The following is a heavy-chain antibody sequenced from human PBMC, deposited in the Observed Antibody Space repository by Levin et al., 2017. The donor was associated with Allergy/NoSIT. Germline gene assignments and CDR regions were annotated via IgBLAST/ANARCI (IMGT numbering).Heavy chain of an antibody. CDR3: ARDSRAVAHRRYFDY. CDR2: INHSGST. J-gene: IGHJ4*02. V-gene: IGHV4-34*01. CDR1: GGSFSGYY. Sequence: SETLSLTCAVYGGSFSGYYWSWIRQPPGKGLEWIGEINHSGSTNYNPSLKSRVTISVDTSKNQFSLKLSSVTAADTAVYYCARDSRAVAHRRYFDYWGQGTLVTVSS. D-gene: IGHD6-19*01.